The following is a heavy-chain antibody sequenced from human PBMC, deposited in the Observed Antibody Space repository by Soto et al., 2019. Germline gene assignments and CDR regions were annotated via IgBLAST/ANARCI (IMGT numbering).Heavy chain of an antibody. Sequence: QVQLQESGPGLVKPSETLSLTCTVSGGSVSSGSYYWSWIRQPPGKGLEWIGYIYYSGSTNYNPSLKSRVNISVDTSKNQFSLKLSSVTAADTAVYYCAREGGGGYCSGGSCTQDFDYWGQGTLVTVSS. V-gene: IGHV4-61*01. CDR1: GGSVSSGSYY. D-gene: IGHD2-15*01. CDR3: AREGGGGYCSGGSCTQDFDY. CDR2: IYYSGST. J-gene: IGHJ4*02.